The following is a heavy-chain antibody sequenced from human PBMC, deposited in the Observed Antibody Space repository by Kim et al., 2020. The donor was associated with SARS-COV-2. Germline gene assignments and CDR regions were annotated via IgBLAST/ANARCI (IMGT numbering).Heavy chain of an antibody. V-gene: IGHV5-51*01. Sequence: PSFQGQVTISADKSISTAYLQWSSLKASDTAMYYCARFGSGSYYNGGFDYWGQGTLVTVSS. CDR3: ARFGSGSYYNGGFDY. J-gene: IGHJ4*02. D-gene: IGHD3-10*01.